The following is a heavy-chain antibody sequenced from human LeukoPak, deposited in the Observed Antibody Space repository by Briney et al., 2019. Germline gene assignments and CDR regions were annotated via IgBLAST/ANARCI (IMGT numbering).Heavy chain of an antibody. CDR2: INPNSGGT. CDR3: ARVVWGGDAFDI. V-gene: IGHV1-2*02. J-gene: IGHJ3*02. D-gene: IGHD3-16*01. CDR1: GYTFTGYY. Sequence: ASVKVSCKASGYTFTGYYMHWVRQAPGQGLEWMGWINPNSGGTNYTQKFQGRVTMTRDTSISTAYMELSRLRSDDTAVYYCARVVWGGDAFDIWGQGTMVTVSS.